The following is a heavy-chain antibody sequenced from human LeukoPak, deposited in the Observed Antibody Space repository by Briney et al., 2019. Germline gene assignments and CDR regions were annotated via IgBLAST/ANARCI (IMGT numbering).Heavy chain of an antibody. D-gene: IGHD1-1*01. Sequence: GGSLRLSCAASGFTFTSYDMSWVRQAPGKGLEWVSSISDSGGSTYYADSVKGRFTISRDNSKNTLYLQMNSLRAEDTAVYYCAKDGRPFQPLDPYFDYWGQGTLVTVSS. V-gene: IGHV3-23*01. J-gene: IGHJ4*02. CDR1: GFTFTSYD. CDR2: ISDSGGST. CDR3: AKDGRPFQPLDPYFDY.